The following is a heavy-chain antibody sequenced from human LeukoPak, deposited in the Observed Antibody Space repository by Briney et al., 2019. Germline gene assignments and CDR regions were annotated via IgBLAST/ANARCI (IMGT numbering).Heavy chain of an antibody. V-gene: IGHV4-30-4*08. CDR2: ICYSGST. D-gene: IGHD3-3*01. CDR3: ARASYDFWSGYNSGGYFDY. J-gene: IGHJ4*02. CDR1: GCSISSVDYY. Sequence: PSQTLSLTCTVPGCSISSVDYYWSWLGQPPGKVLEWIGYICYSGSTYYNPSIKSLATISVDTTKNHFSLKLSSVTATNTAVYYCARASYDFWSGYNSGGYFDYWGQGTLVTVSS.